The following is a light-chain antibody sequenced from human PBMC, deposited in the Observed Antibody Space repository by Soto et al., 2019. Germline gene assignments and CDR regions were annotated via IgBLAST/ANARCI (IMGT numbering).Light chain of an antibody. CDR2: KAS. J-gene: IGKJ4*01. V-gene: IGKV1-5*03. Sequence: DIQMTQSPSTLSASVGDRVTITCRASQSISSWSAWYQQKPGKAPNLLIYKASTLESGVPSRFSGSGSGTEFTLTISSVQPDDFATYYCQQYKSYPLTFGGGTKVDIK. CDR1: QSISSW. CDR3: QQYKSYPLT.